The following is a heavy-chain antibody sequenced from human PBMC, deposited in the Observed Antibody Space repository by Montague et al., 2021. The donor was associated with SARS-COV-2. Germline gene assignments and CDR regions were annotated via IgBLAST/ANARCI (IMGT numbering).Heavy chain of an antibody. D-gene: IGHD6-6*01. CDR2: VTTSGTT. J-gene: IGHJ4*02. CDR3: ARTPTRPLSLDS. CDR1: GGSITGFS. Sequence: SETLSLTCAVSGGSITGFSWSWVRQPAGKGLEWIGRVTTSGTTNYSPSLRSRVTMSVDTSKSQFSLNLNSVTAADTAIYYCARTPTRPLSLDSWGQGTLATVSS. V-gene: IGHV4-4*07.